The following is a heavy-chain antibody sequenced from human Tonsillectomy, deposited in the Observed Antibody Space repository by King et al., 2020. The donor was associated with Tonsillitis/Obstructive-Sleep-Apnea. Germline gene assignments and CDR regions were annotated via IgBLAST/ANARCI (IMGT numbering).Heavy chain of an antibody. CDR3: ARHGRGVLRFLETARYGMDV. CDR1: GYSFTSYW. Sequence: VQLVESGAEVKKPGESLRISCKGSGYSFTSYWISWVRQMPGKGLEWMGRIDPSDSYTNYSPSFQGHVTISADKSISTAYLQWSSLKASDTAMYYCARHGRGVLRFLETARYGMDVWGQGTTVTVSS. CDR2: IDPSDSYT. V-gene: IGHV5-10-1*03. D-gene: IGHD3-3*01. J-gene: IGHJ6*02.